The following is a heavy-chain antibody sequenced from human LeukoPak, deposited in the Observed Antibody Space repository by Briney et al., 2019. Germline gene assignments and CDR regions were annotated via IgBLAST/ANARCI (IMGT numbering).Heavy chain of an antibody. CDR3: ARDPTDLGLCGGDCYPYYFDY. CDR2: INPSGGST. V-gene: IGHV1-46*01. CDR1: GYTFTSYY. Sequence: ASVKVSCKASGYTFTSYYMHWVRQAPGQGLEWMGIINPSGGSTSYAQKFQGRVTMTRDTSTSTVYMELSSLRSEDTAVYYCARDPTDLGLCGGDCYPYYFDYWGQGTLVTVSS. D-gene: IGHD2-21*01. J-gene: IGHJ4*02.